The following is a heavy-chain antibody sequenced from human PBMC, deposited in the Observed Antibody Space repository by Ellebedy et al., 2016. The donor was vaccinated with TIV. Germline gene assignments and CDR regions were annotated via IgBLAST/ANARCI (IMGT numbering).Heavy chain of an antibody. CDR3: ARGKVFDY. J-gene: IGHJ4*02. CDR2: ISAYNGNT. V-gene: IGHV1-18*01. CDR1: GYTFTSYG. Sequence: ASVKVSXXASGYTFTSYGISWVRQAPGQGLEWMGWISAYNGNTNYAQKLQGRVTMTRNTSISTAYMELSSLRSEDTAVYYCARGKVFDYWGQGTLVTVSS.